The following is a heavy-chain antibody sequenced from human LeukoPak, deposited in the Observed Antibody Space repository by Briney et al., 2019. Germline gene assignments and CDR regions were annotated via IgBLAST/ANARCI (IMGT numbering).Heavy chain of an antibody. Sequence: PSETLSLTCAVSGGSISSGGYSWNWIRQPPGKGLEWIGYIYHSGSTYYNPSLKSRVTISVDRSKNQFSLKLSSVTAADTAVYYCARRARWWWGSSWYQWGQGTLVTVSS. J-gene: IGHJ4*02. D-gene: IGHD6-13*01. V-gene: IGHV4-30-2*01. CDR2: IYHSGST. CDR3: ARRARWWWGSSWYQ. CDR1: GGSISSGGYS.